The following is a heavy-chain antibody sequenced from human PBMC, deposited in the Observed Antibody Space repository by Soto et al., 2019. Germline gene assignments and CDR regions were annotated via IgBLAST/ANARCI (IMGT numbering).Heavy chain of an antibody. V-gene: IGHV3-33*01. CDR2: IWYDGSNK. CDR3: ARLALTGDLGDY. CDR1: GFTFSSYG. D-gene: IGHD7-27*01. J-gene: IGHJ4*02. Sequence: QVQLVESGGGVVQPGRSLRLSCAASGFTFSSYGMHWVRQAPGKGLEWVAVIWYDGSNKYYADSVKGRFTISRDNSKNTLYLQMNSLRAEDTAVYYCARLALTGDLGDYWGQGTLVTVSS.